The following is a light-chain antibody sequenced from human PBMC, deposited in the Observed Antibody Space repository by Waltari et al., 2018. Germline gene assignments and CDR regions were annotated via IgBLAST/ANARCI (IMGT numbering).Light chain of an antibody. CDR3: QQYNDWST. CDR2: DAS. J-gene: IGKJ2*01. Sequence: DIQMTQSPSTLSASVGDRVTITCRASQSISDWLAWYQQKPGKAPKLLIYDASTLESGDPSRFSGSGSGTEFILTISSLQPDDFATYYCQQYNDWSTFGQGTKLEI. V-gene: IGKV1-5*01. CDR1: QSISDW.